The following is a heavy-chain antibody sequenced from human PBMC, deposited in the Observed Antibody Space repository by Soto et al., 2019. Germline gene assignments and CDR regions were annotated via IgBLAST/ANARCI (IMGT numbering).Heavy chain of an antibody. V-gene: IGHV4-39*01. CDR2: VYYNGNT. J-gene: IGHJ5*02. CDR3: VRQTIVRGVLSWFHP. CDR1: GGSIRSGSNY. D-gene: IGHD3-10*01. Sequence: QLQLQESGPRLVKPSETLSLICSVSGGSIRSGSNYWAWIRQPPGKGLDWIGTVYYNGNTYYNASLKSRVTISADTSKNQFSLKLSSVSAADTAVYYCVRQTIVRGVLSWFHPWGQGTLVTVSS.